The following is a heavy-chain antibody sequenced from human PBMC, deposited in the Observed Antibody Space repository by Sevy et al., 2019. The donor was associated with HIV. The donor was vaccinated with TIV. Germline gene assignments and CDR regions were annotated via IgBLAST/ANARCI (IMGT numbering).Heavy chain of an antibody. J-gene: IGHJ4*02. CDR1: GYTFTSYG. D-gene: IGHD1-1*01. Sequence: ASVKVSCKASGYTFTSYGISWVRQAPGQGLEWMGWISAYNGNTNYAQKLQGRVTMTTDPSTSTAYMELRSLRSDDTAVDYCARGGNRYNWNADYFDYWGQGTLVTVSS. V-gene: IGHV1-18*01. CDR3: ARGGNRYNWNADYFDY. CDR2: ISAYNGNT.